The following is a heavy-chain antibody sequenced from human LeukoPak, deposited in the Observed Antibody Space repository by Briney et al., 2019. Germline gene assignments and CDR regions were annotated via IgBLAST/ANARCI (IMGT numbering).Heavy chain of an antibody. V-gene: IGHV3-23*01. CDR2: ISYSSGSI. Sequence: GGSLRLSCAASGFTLSNYAMSWVRQAPGKGPEWVAGISYSSGSIYYSDSVKGRFTISRDNSKNTLYLQMNSLRADDTAVYYCAKDVLRLDYGYFDLWGRGTLVSVSS. J-gene: IGHJ2*01. D-gene: IGHD1-1*01. CDR1: GFTLSNYA. CDR3: AKDVLRLDYGYFDL.